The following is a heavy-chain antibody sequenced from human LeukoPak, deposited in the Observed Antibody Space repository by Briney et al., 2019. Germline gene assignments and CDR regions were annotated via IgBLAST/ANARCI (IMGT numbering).Heavy chain of an antibody. CDR2: INPNSGGT. CDR1: GYTFTSYG. CDR3: ARDGSPGVDS. V-gene: IGHV1-18*01. J-gene: IGHJ4*02. D-gene: IGHD3-10*01. Sequence: ASVKVSCKASGYTFTSYGISWVRQAPGQGLEWMGWINPNSGGTNYAQKFQGRVTMTRDTSTSTVYVELSSLRSEDTAVYYCARDGSPGVDSWGQGTLVTVSS.